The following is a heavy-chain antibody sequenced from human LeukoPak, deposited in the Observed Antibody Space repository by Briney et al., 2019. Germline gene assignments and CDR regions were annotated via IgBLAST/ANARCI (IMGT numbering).Heavy chain of an antibody. V-gene: IGHV3-20*04. CDR3: ARDGLRRPPTPYCGGDCPLDY. Sequence: PGGSLRLSCAASGLTFDDYAMSWVRQTPGKGLEWVSGTNWDGGRTGYADSVKGRFTISRDNAKNSLYLQMNSLRVEDTAMYYCARDGLRRPPTPYCGGDCPLDYWGQGTLVSVSS. CDR1: GLTFDDYA. CDR2: TNWDGGRT. D-gene: IGHD2-21*02. J-gene: IGHJ4*02.